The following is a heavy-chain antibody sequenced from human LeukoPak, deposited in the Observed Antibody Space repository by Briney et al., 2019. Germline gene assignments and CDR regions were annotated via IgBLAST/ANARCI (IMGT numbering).Heavy chain of an antibody. CDR1: GGSFSGYY. Sequence: SETLSLTCAVYGGSFSGYYWSWIRQPPGKGLEWIGEINHSGSTYYNPSLESRVTISVDKSKNQFSLKLSSVTAADTAVYYCARDLGGGLVGDNWFDPWGQGTLVTVSS. J-gene: IGHJ5*02. CDR2: INHSGST. D-gene: IGHD3-16*01. CDR3: ARDLGGGLVGDNWFDP. V-gene: IGHV4-34*09.